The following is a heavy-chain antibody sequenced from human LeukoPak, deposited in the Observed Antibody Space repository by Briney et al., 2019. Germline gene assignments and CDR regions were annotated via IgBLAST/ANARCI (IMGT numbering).Heavy chain of an antibody. CDR3: VRVTRGENGHDWFDP. J-gene: IGHJ5*02. Sequence: SETLSLTCAVSGGSISTRNTYWAWIRQPPGKGLVWIGSIYHSGSAYYKSSLQSRLTLSVDTSNNHFSLKLNSVTAADTAVYFCVRVTRGENGHDWFDPWGQGILVTVSS. CDR1: GGSISTRNTY. D-gene: IGHD3-16*01. V-gene: IGHV4-39*02. CDR2: IYHSGSA.